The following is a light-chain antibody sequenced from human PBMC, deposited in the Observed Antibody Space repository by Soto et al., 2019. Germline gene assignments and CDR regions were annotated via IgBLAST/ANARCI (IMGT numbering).Light chain of an antibody. J-gene: IGKJ5*01. Sequence: EIVLTQSPGTLSLSPGERATLSCRASHTISSSESAWYQQKPGQAPRLLIYGPSTRATGVPARFSGSGSGADFTLTISNLQYEDFAAYYCQQYTNWHPITFGQGTRLEIK. CDR1: HTISSS. CDR2: GPS. CDR3: QQYTNWHPIT. V-gene: IGKV3-15*01.